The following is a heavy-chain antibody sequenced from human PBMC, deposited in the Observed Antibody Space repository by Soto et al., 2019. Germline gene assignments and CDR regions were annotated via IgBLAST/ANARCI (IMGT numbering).Heavy chain of an antibody. CDR3: ARGRGEFDD. D-gene: IGHD2-21*01. V-gene: IGHV4-34*01. J-gene: IGHJ5*02. Sequence: PXETLALTCAVYGASLRDNDFNWLRQPPGKGLEWIGEINHSGNTNYNPSLRSRVTISIDTSKNQLSLNLRSVSAADTAVYYCARGRGEFDDWGQGTPVTVS. CDR1: GASLRDND. CDR2: INHSGNT.